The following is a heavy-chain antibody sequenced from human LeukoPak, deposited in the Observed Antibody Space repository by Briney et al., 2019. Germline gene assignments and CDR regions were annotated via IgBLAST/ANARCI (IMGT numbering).Heavy chain of an antibody. J-gene: IGHJ4*02. V-gene: IGHV3-30*18. CDR3: AKDPYHDY. CDR2: ISYDGSDK. CDR1: GFTLSTYG. Sequence: PGGSLRLSCAASGFTLSTYGMHWVRQAPGKGLEWVAVISYDGSDKLYADSVKGRFTISRDTSKNTMYLQMNSLRTEDSALYYCAKDPYHDYWGRGTPVTVSS.